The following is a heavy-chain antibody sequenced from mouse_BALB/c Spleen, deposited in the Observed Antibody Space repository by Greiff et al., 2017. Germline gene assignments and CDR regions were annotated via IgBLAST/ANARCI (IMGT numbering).Heavy chain of an antibody. J-gene: IGHJ1*01. V-gene: IGHV1-14*01. Sequence: EVKLVESGPELVKPGASVKMSCKASGYTFTSYVMHWVKQKPGQGLEWIGYINPYNDGTKYNEKFKGKATLTSDKSSSTAYMELSSLTSEDSAVYYCARWGLPADVWGAGTTVTVAS. CDR1: GYTFTSYV. CDR3: ARWGLPADV. D-gene: IGHD5-5*01. CDR2: INPYNDGT.